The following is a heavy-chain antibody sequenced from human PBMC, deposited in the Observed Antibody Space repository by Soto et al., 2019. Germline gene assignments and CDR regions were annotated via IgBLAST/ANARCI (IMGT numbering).Heavy chain of an antibody. CDR3: AGQYYDFWSGYYTPHIDP. D-gene: IGHD3-3*01. Sequence: QVQLVESGGGVVQPGRSLRLSCAASGFTFSSYGMHWVRQAPGKGLEWVAVIWYDGSNKYYADSVKGRFTISRDNSKNTLYLQMNSLRAEDTAVYYCAGQYYDFWSGYYTPHIDPWGQGTLVTVSS. J-gene: IGHJ5*02. CDR2: IWYDGSNK. CDR1: GFTFSSYG. V-gene: IGHV3-33*01.